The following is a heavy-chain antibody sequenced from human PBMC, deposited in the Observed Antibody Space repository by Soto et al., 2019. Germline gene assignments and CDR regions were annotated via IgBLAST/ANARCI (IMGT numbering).Heavy chain of an antibody. Sequence: EVQLVESGGGLVQPGGPLRLSGAPPGFSFRSTWINWAPQAPGKGLVWVSGIKTDGSSTDYADSVKGRFTISRDNAKNTLYLQMNSLSAEDTAVYYCAKREGNTYGLFHWGQGTLVTVSS. D-gene: IGHD5-18*01. CDR3: AKREGNTYGLFH. CDR2: IKTDGSST. CDR1: GFSFRSTW. V-gene: IGHV3-74*01. J-gene: IGHJ4*02.